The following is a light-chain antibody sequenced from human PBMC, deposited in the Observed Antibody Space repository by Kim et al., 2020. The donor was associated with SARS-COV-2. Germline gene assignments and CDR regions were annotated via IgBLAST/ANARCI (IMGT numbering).Light chain of an antibody. CDR2: AAS. J-gene: IGKJ1*01. Sequence: ASWGDRVNLPGRASQGISNSLPWFQQKPGKAQKALIYAASTLRSGGPSRFGGSGSGTDSTLPIRSLQPEDVATYYCKKYNAAPWTLGQGTKVDIK. CDR1: QGISNS. CDR3: KKYNAAPWT. V-gene: IGKV1-27*01.